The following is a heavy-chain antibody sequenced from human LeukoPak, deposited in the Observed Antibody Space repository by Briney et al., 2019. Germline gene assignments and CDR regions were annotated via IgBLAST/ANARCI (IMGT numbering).Heavy chain of an antibody. D-gene: IGHD6-19*01. Sequence: PGGSLRLSCAASGFTFSSYAMHWVRQAPGKGLEWVAVISYDGSNKYYADSVKGRFTISRDNSKNTLYLQMNSLRAEDTAVYYCARAYSSGWYVFDYWGQGTLVTVSS. CDR2: ISYDGSNK. V-gene: IGHV3-30*04. J-gene: IGHJ4*02. CDR1: GFTFSSYA. CDR3: ARAYSSGWYVFDY.